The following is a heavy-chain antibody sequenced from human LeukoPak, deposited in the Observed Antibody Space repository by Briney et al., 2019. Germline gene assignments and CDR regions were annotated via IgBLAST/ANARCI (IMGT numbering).Heavy chain of an antibody. CDR2: INPNSGGT. CDR1: GYTFTDYF. V-gene: IGHV1-2*06. Sequence: GASVKVSCKASGYTFTDYFIHWVRQAPGQGLEWMGRINPNSGGTNYAQKLQGRVTMTTDTSTSTAYMELRSLRSDDTAVYYCATSPTYYYDSSGYSAFDIWGQGTMVTVSS. J-gene: IGHJ3*02. D-gene: IGHD3-22*01. CDR3: ATSPTYYYDSSGYSAFDI.